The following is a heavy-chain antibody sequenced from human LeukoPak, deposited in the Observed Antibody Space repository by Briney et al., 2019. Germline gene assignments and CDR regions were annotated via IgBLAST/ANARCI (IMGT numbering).Heavy chain of an antibody. D-gene: IGHD1-1*01. CDR3: ARQRYSDY. CDR1: GFTFSRYW. V-gene: IGHV3-7*01. Sequence: GGSLRLSCAASGFTFSRYWMTWVRQAPGKGLEWVANIKEDGSENSYVESVKGRFTISRDNAKNSLYLQLNSLRAEVTAVYFCARQRYSDYWGQGTLVTVSS. J-gene: IGHJ4*02. CDR2: IKEDGSEN.